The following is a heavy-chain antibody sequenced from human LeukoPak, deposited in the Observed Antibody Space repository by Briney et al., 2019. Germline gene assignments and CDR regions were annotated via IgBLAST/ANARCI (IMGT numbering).Heavy chain of an antibody. CDR2: IGSDGKT. CDR3: ARLGPKWGLDY. D-gene: IGHD1-26*01. J-gene: IGHJ4*02. Sequence: GGSLRLSCEASGFTFSAYAMTWVRQAPGKGLEWVSSIGSDGKTHYSESVKGRFAISRDNSKSMLFLQLNSLRAEDTALYYCARLGPKWGLDYWGQGTLVTVSS. CDR1: GFTFSAYA. V-gene: IGHV3-23*01.